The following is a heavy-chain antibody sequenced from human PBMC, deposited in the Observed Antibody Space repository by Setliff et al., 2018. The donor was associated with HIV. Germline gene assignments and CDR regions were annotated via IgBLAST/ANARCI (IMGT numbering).Heavy chain of an antibody. CDR3: ARHSGVASPNWFDP. J-gene: IGHJ5*02. Sequence: PSETLSLTCTVSGGSISSYYWSWIRQPAGKGLEWIGRFYTSGSTNYNPSLKSRVTMSVDTSKNQFSLKVRYVTAADTAVYYCARHSGVASPNWFDPWGQGTLVTVSS. CDR1: GGSISSYY. D-gene: IGHD3-10*01. V-gene: IGHV4-4*07. CDR2: FYTSGST.